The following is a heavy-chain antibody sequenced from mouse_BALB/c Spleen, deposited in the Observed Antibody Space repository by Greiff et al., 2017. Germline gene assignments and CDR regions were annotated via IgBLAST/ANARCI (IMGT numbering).Heavy chain of an antibody. Sequence: EVKLVESGGGLVKPGGSLKLSCAASGFAFSSYDMSWVRQTPEKRLEWVAYISSGGGSTYYPDTVKGRFTISRDNAKNTLYLQMSSLKSEDTAMYYCARRSYYGNPYAMDYWGQGTSVTVSS. V-gene: IGHV5-12-1*01. J-gene: IGHJ4*01. CDR2: ISSGGGST. CDR1: GFAFSSYD. CDR3: ARRSYYGNPYAMDY. D-gene: IGHD2-10*01.